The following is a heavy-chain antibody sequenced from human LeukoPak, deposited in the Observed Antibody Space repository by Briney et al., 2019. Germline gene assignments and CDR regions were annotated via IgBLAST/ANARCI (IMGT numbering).Heavy chain of an antibody. CDR1: GGSISSYY. CDR2: IYYSGST. J-gene: IGHJ4*02. D-gene: IGHD3-10*01. CDR3: ARLNLPGVYYYGSGSYYHFDY. Sequence: SETLSLTCTVSGGSISSYYWSWIRQPPGKGLEWIGYIYYSGSTNYNPSLKSRVTISVDTSKNQFSLKLSSVTAADTAVYYCARLNLPGVYYYGSGSYYHFDYWGQGTLVTVSS. V-gene: IGHV4-59*08.